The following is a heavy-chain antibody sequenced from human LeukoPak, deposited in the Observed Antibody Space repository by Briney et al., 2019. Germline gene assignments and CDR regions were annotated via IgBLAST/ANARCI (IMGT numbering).Heavy chain of an antibody. CDR2: IRSKAYGGTP. Sequence: GGSLRLSCTASGFTFGDYAISWVRQAPGKGLEWVGFIRSKAYGGTPEYAASVKGRFTISRDDSKSFASLQMNSLKTVDTAVYYCTREGMGLAVGIFDCWGQGTLVTVSS. V-gene: IGHV3-49*04. CDR1: GFTFGDYA. CDR3: TREGMGLAVGIFDC. J-gene: IGHJ4*02. D-gene: IGHD6-19*01.